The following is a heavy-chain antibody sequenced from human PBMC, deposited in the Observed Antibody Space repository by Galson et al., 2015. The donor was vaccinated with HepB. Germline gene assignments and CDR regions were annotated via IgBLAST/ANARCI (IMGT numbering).Heavy chain of an antibody. CDR2: INPNSGGT. CDR1: GYTFTGYY. Sequence: SVKVYCKASGYTFTGYYMHWVRQAPGQGLEWMGWINPNSGGTNYAQKFQGWVTMTRDTSISTAYMELIRLRSDDTAVYYCARGPPYYYDSSGHTYFDYWGQGTLVTVSS. CDR3: ARGPPYYYDSSGHTYFDY. D-gene: IGHD3-22*01. J-gene: IGHJ4*02. V-gene: IGHV1-2*04.